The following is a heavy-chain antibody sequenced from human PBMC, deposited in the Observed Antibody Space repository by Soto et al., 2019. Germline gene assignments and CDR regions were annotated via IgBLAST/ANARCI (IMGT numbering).Heavy chain of an antibody. CDR2: ISSTGETT. D-gene: IGHD3-10*02. J-gene: IGHJ4*02. CDR1: GFTFSTYS. CDR3: ARDVRLPDY. V-gene: IGHV3-48*01. Sequence: EVQLVESGGGLVPPGGSLRLSCAASGFTFSTYSMNWVRQAPGKGPEWVSFISSTGETTYYADSVKGRLTISRDNAKNSLFLQMNSLTAEDTAVYYCARDVRLPDYWGQGTLVTVSS.